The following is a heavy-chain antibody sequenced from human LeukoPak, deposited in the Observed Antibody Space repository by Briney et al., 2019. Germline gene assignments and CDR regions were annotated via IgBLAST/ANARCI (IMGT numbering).Heavy chain of an antibody. CDR1: GFTFSSYS. CDR3: ARAWGSGYSFGLNPN. CDR2: ISSSSSYI. V-gene: IGHV3-21*01. J-gene: IGHJ4*02. Sequence: GGSLRLSCAASGFTFSSYSMNWVRQAPGKGLEWVSSISSSSSYIYYADSVKGRFTISRDNAKNSLYLQMNSLRAEDTAVYYCARAWGSGYSFGLNPNWGQGTLVTVSS. D-gene: IGHD5-12*01.